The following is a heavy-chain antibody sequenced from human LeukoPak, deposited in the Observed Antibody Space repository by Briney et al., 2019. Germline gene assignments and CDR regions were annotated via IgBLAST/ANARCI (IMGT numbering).Heavy chain of an antibody. CDR2: IKQDGSEK. V-gene: IGHV3-7*01. CDR1: GFTFSSYS. CDR3: ARDAVMITFGGAPSDAFDI. D-gene: IGHD3-16*01. J-gene: IGHJ3*02. Sequence: PGGSLRLSCAASGFTFSSYSMNWVRQAPGKGLEWVANIKQDGSEKYYVDSVKGRFTISRDNAKNSLYLQMNSLRAEDTAVYYCARDAVMITFGGAPSDAFDIWGQGTMVTVSS.